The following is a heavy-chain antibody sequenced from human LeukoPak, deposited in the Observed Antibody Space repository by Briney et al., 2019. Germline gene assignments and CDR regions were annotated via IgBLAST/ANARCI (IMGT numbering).Heavy chain of an antibody. CDR3: ARATSHPPSMGNYYYYMDV. V-gene: IGHV3-21*01. CDR2: ISSSSSYI. Sequence: GGSLRLSCAASGFTFSTYGVYWVRQAPGKGLEWVSSISSSSSYIYYADSVKGRFTISRDNAKNSLYLQMNSLRAEDTAVYYCARATSHPPSMGNYYYYMDVWGKGTTVTVSS. D-gene: IGHD7-27*01. J-gene: IGHJ6*03. CDR1: GFTFSTYG.